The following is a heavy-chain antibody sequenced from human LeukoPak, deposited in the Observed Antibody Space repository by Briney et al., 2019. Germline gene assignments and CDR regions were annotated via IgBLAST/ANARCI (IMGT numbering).Heavy chain of an antibody. CDR2: IWYDGSNK. V-gene: IGHV3-33*01. CDR1: GCTFNTYG. J-gene: IGHJ4*02. Sequence: GRSLRLSCAASGCTFNTYGMHWVRQAPGKGLEWVAVIWYDGSNKYYADSVRGRFTISRDNSKNTLYLQMNSLRAEDTAVYFCVRDSGEIPTTYYYDSSGYLHYWGPGTLVTVSS. D-gene: IGHD3-22*01. CDR3: VRDSGEIPTTYYYDSSGYLHY.